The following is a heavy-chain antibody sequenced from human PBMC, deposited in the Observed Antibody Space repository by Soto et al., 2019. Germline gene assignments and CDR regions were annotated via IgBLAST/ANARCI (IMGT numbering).Heavy chain of an antibody. CDR3: ARAPQRFSSGYSNGYVFDY. CDR1: GGSIRSADYH. J-gene: IGHJ4*02. D-gene: IGHD3-3*01. Sequence: QVPLQESGPGLLTPSKTLSLTCTVSGGSIRSADYHWGWIRQFPGKGLEWLGNTDYSGGTHQNPALKGRVNISVATSQNQFSLGMTSVTAADTAVYYCARAPQRFSSGYSNGYVFDYWGQGAPVSGSS. V-gene: IGHV4-31*03. CDR2: TDYSGGT.